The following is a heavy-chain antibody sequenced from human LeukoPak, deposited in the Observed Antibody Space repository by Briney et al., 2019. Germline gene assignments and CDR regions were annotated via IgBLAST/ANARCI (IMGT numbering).Heavy chain of an antibody. D-gene: IGHD3-10*01. CDR3: ARVRIWFGEFPNWFDP. Sequence: PSETLSLTCTVSGGSISNSNYYWGWIRQPPGMGLEWIGNIYYSRSTYYNPSLKSRVTISVDTSKNQFSLKLSSVTAADTAVYYCARVRIWFGEFPNWFDPWGQGTLVTVSS. V-gene: IGHV4-39*07. CDR1: GGSISNSNYY. J-gene: IGHJ5*02. CDR2: IYYSRST.